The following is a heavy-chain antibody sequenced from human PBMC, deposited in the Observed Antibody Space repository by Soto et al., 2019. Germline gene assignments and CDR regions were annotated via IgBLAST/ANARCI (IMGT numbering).Heavy chain of an antibody. CDR3: AAGIAVAGYPDY. CDR2: ISSSSSYI. Sequence: EVQLVESGGGLVKPGGSLRLSCAASGFTFSSYSMNWVRHAPGKGLEWVSSISSSSSYIYYADSVKGRFTISRDNAKNSLYLQMNSLRAEDTSVYYCAAGIAVAGYPDYWGQGTLVTVSS. CDR1: GFTFSSYS. V-gene: IGHV3-21*01. J-gene: IGHJ4*02. D-gene: IGHD6-19*01.